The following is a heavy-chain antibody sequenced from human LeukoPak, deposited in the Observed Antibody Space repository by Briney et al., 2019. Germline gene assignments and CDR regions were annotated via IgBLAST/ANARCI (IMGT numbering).Heavy chain of an antibody. CDR2: ISGSGGST. CDR3: AVGWHHYYYGMDV. D-gene: IGHD6-19*01. J-gene: IGHJ6*02. Sequence: GGSLRLSCAASGFIFSSYAMSWVRQTPGKGLEWVSAISGSGGSTYYADSVKGRFTIARDNSKNTLYLQMNSLRAEDTAVYYCAVGWHHYYYGMDVWGQGTTVTVSS. V-gene: IGHV3-23*01. CDR1: GFIFSSYA.